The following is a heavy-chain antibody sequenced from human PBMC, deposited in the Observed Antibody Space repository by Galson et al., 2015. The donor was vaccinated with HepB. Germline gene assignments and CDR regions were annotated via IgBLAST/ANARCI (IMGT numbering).Heavy chain of an antibody. V-gene: IGHV3-7*03. D-gene: IGHD6-13*01. CDR2: IRGDGGEK. J-gene: IGHJ4*02. Sequence: SLRLSYAGSAFTFSTYWMGWVRQAPGKGLEWVANIRGDGGEKYYVDSVKGRFTISRDNARNSLYLQMNSLRAEDTAVYYCARGRSHAYWGQGTLVTVSS. CDR1: AFTFSTYW. CDR3: ARGRSHAY.